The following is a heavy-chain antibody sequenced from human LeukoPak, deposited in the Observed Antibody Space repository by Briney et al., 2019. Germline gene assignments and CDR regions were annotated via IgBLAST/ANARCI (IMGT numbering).Heavy chain of an antibody. Sequence: GGSLRLSYEASGFNFNYFAMSWVRQVPGRRLEWVSTIGDAATSASYADSVRGRFSMSRDNSKNMVYLQMDSLRAEDTAVYFCSRVKYGGNSGYHFDSWGLGTLVTVSS. CDR3: SRVKYGGNSGYHFDS. CDR2: IGDAATSA. J-gene: IGHJ4*02. D-gene: IGHD4-23*01. CDR1: GFNFNYFA. V-gene: IGHV3-23*01.